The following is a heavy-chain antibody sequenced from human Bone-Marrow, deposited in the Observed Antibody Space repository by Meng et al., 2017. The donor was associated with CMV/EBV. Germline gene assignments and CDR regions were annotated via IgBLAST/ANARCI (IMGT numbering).Heavy chain of an antibody. D-gene: IGHD3-3*01. J-gene: IGHJ4*02. CDR1: GSSISSDDYY. V-gene: IGHV4-30-4*08. CDR2: IYHSEST. Sequence: LNCTVSGSSISSDDYYWSWIRQPPGKGLVWIGYIYHSESTYYNPSLKSRVTISIDTSKNQFSLKLSSVTAADTAVYYCASMSGPIDYWGQGTLVTVSS. CDR3: ASMSGPIDY.